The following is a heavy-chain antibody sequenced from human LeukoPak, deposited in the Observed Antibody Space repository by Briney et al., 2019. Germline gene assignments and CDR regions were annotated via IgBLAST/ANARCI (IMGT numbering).Heavy chain of an antibody. CDR1: DSSFRRHD. CDR3: AKGPNFGSWRAVDY. CDR2: IAADGAS. Sequence: GGSLTLSCAASDSSFRRHDVSWVRQTLEKGLEWVSSIAADGASFYADSVRGRFTISRDKSQNILYLQMNSLRADDTAMYYCAKGPNFGSWRAVDYWGQGRLVTVSS. J-gene: IGHJ4*02. D-gene: IGHD3-10*01. V-gene: IGHV3-23*01.